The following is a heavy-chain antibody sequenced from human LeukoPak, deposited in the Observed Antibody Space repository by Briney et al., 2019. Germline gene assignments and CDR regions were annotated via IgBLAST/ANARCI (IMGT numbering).Heavy chain of an antibody. CDR3: ASSYGDPRGYYYYYYMDV. CDR1: GFTFSSYW. Sequence: GGSLRLSCAASGFTFSSYWMHWVRQAPGKGLVWVSRINTDGSSISYADSVKGRFTISRDNAKNTLYVQMNSLRAGDTAVYYCASSYGDPRGYYYYYYMDVWGKGTTVTVSS. D-gene: IGHD4-17*01. J-gene: IGHJ6*03. CDR2: INTDGSSI. V-gene: IGHV3-74*01.